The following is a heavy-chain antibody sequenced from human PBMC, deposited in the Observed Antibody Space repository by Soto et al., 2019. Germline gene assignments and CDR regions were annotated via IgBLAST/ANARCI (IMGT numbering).Heavy chain of an antibody. V-gene: IGHV1-69*12. CDR1: GGTFTTAA. J-gene: IGHJ6*02. D-gene: IGHD3-3*02. Sequence: QVQVEQSGAEVKKPGSSVKVSCKASGGTFTTAAISWVRQAPGQGLEWMGGVMPIFRTADYAKKFQDRVSITAGESTRTAYLELRSLGSGDTAVYYCARDKDRPKLGGNYYYILDVWGQGTTVTVSS. CDR3: ARDKDRPKLGGNYYYILDV. CDR2: VMPIFRTA.